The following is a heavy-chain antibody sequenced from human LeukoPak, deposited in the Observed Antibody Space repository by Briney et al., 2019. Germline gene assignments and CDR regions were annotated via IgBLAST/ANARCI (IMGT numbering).Heavy chain of an antibody. CDR2: ISAYNGNT. D-gene: IGHD4-23*01. CDR1: GYTFTSYD. CDR3: ARDYYGGGTNFDY. J-gene: IGHJ4*02. V-gene: IGHV1-18*01. Sequence: ASVKVSCKASGYTFTSYDINWVRQATGQGLEWMGWISAYNGNTNYAQKLQGRVTMTTDTSTSTAYMELRSLRSDDTAVYYCARDYYGGGTNFDYWGQGTLVTVSS.